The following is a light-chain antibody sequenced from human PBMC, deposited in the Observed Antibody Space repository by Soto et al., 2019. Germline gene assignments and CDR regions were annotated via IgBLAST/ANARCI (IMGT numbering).Light chain of an antibody. J-gene: IGKJ1*01. Sequence: EIVLTQSPGTLSLSPGERATLSCRASQCVSGNYLAWYQQKPGQAPRLLIYGASTRATGIPDRFSGSGSGTDFTLIISRLEPEDFVLYYCQQYASSWTFGQGTKVEIK. CDR3: QQYASSWT. CDR2: GAS. CDR1: QCVSGNY. V-gene: IGKV3-20*01.